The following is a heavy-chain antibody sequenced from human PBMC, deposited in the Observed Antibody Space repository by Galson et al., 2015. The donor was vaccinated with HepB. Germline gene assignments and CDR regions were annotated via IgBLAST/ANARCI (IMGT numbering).Heavy chain of an antibody. CDR1: GFSLTTSGMR. CDR3: ARTEGRPGNKWFHP. CDR2: IDWDDHK. V-gene: IGHV2-70*04. Sequence: PALVKPTQTLTLTCTFSGFSLTTSGMRVSWIRQPPGKALEWLARIDWDDHKFYSSSLKTRLTISKDISKNQVVLTMINMDPVDTATYYCARTEGRPGNKWFHPWGQGTVVTVSS. D-gene: IGHD3-10*01. J-gene: IGHJ5*02.